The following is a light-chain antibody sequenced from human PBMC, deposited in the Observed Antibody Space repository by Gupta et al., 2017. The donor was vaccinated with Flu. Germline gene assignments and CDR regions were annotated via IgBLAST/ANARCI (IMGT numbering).Light chain of an antibody. V-gene: IGLV3-9*01. CDR3: QVYDSSAEV. J-gene: IGLJ3*02. CDR1: NIGRKS. CDR2: RDN. Sequence: SYQLTQALSVSVALGRTARITCGGNNIGRKSVHWYQQKPGQAPMLVLYRDNNRTSGIPERVSGSNSGNTAILTISRVQAGDEADYYCQVYDSSAEVFGGGTKLTVL.